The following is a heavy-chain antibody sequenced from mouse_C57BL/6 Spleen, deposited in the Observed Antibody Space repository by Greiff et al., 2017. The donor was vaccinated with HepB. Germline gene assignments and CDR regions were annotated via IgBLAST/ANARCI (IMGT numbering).Heavy chain of an antibody. J-gene: IGHJ3*01. CDR1: GYTFTSYW. D-gene: IGHD3-2*02. V-gene: IGHV1-64*01. Sequence: VQLQQPGAELVKPGASVKLSCKASGYTFTSYWMHWVKQRPGQGLEWIEMIHPNSGSTNYNEKFKSKATLTVDKSSSTAYMQLSSLTSEDSAVYYCARERQLRPFAYWGQGTLVTVSA. CDR3: ARERQLRPFAY. CDR2: IHPNSGST.